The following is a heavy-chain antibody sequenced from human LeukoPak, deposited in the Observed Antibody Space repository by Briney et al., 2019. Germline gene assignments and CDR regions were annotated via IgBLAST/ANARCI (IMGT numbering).Heavy chain of an antibody. V-gene: IGHV3-73*01. Sequence: QPGGSLRLSCAASGFTFSGSAMHWVRPASGKGLECVGRIRSKANSYATAYTASVKGRFTISRDDSKNTAYLQMNSLKTEDTAVYYCTRHHYYDSSGYHSEYFQHWGKGTLVTVSS. CDR1: GFTFSGSA. D-gene: IGHD3-22*01. CDR3: TRHHYYDSSGYHSEYFQH. J-gene: IGHJ1*01. CDR2: IRSKANSYAT.